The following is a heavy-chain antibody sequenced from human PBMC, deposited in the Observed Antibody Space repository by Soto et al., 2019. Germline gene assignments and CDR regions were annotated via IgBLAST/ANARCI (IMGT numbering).Heavy chain of an antibody. CDR3: ARGDGYYDSSGPDY. J-gene: IGHJ4*02. CDR2: IIPIFGTA. CDR1: GGTFSSYA. Sequence: SVKVSCKASGGTFSSYAISWVRQAPGQGLEWMGGIIPIFGTANYAQKFQGRVTITADESTSTAYMELSSLRSEDTAVYYCARGDGYYDSSGPDYWGQGTLVTVSS. D-gene: IGHD3-22*01. V-gene: IGHV1-69*13.